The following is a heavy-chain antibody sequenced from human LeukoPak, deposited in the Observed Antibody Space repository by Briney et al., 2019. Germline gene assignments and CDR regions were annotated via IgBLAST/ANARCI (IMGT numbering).Heavy chain of an antibody. CDR2: IYHSGNT. CDR1: GGSISSSNW. Sequence: PSGTLYLTRAVSGGSISSSNWWSWVRQTPGKGLEWIGEIYHSGNTNYNPSLKSRVTISIDNSNVQFSLKLSSVTAADTAIYYCARRLSGWTRGFDYWGRGTLVTVSS. D-gene: IGHD6-19*01. V-gene: IGHV4-4*02. CDR3: ARRLSGWTRGFDY. J-gene: IGHJ4*02.